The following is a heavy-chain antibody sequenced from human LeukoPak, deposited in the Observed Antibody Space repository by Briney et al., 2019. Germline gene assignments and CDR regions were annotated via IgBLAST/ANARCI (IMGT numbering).Heavy chain of an antibody. J-gene: IGHJ5*02. D-gene: IGHD6-19*01. CDR1: GGSFSGYY. CDR2: IYYTGST. V-gene: IGHV4-59*01. Sequence: SETLSLTCAVYGGSFSGYYWSWVRQPPGKGLEWIGYIYYTGSTNYNPSLKSRVTISVDTSKNQFSLKLSSVTAADTAVYYCARERVAGNIDPWGQGTLVTVSS. CDR3: ARERVAGNIDP.